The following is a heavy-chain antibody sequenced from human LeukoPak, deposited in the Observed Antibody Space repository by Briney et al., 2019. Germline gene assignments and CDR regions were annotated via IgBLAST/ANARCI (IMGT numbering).Heavy chain of an antibody. CDR3: ARGKGEYFDY. Sequence: QPGRSLRLSCAASGFTFSSYAMHWVRQAPGKGLEWVAVISYDGSNKYYADSVKGRFTISRDNSKNTLYLQMNSLRAEDTAVYYCARGKGEYFDYWGQGPLVTVSS. CDR2: ISYDGSNK. V-gene: IGHV3-30*04. J-gene: IGHJ4*02. CDR1: GFTFSSYA. D-gene: IGHD3-16*01.